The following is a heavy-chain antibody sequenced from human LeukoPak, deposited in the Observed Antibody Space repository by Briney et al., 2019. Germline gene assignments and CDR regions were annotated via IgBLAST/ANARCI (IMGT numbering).Heavy chain of an antibody. Sequence: PGGSLRLSCAASGFTFNSYSMSWVRQAPGKGLEWVSYISHTSESTYYADSVRGRFSISRDDAKSSLYLQMNSLRAEDTAVYYCARAVSSGWDDAFDIWGQGTMVTVSS. V-gene: IGHV3-48*01. J-gene: IGHJ3*02. CDR1: GFTFNSYS. CDR2: ISHTSEST. CDR3: ARAVSSGWDDAFDI. D-gene: IGHD6-19*01.